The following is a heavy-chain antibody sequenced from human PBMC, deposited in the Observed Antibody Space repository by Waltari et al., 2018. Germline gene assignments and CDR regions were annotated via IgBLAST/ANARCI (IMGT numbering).Heavy chain of an antibody. D-gene: IGHD6-13*01. CDR1: GGTFSTYG. J-gene: IGHJ5*02. Sequence: QVQLVQSGAEVRKPGSSVKVSCKTSGGTFSTYGIYWVRQAPGHGLEYMGGIGPLLGAIQYAQKFRGRVTITADESTSTTYMEMSNLKSEDTAVYFCARGGIEHQLSPNWFDPWGQGTLVTVSS. CDR2: IGPLLGAI. CDR3: ARGGIEHQLSPNWFDP. V-gene: IGHV1-69*01.